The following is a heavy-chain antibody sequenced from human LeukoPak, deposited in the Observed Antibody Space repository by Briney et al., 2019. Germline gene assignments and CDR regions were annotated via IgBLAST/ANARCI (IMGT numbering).Heavy chain of an antibody. J-gene: IGHJ4*02. V-gene: IGHV4-39*01. CDR2: IYYSGST. CDR1: GGSISNSSYY. Sequence: SETLSLTCIVSGGSISNSSYYWGWIRQPPGKGLEWIGAIYYSGSTYFDPSLKSRVTMSVDTSKNQFSLKLSSVTATDTAVYFCARQYYDILTGYPYYFDYWGQGTLVTVSS. D-gene: IGHD3-9*01. CDR3: ARQYYDILTGYPYYFDY.